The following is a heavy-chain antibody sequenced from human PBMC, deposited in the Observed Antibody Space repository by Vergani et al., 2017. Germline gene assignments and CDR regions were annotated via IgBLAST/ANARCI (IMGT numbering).Heavy chain of an antibody. V-gene: IGHV1-2*02. J-gene: IGHJ4*02. Sequence: QVQLVQSGAEVKKPGASVKVSCKASGYTFAGYNIHWARQAPGQGLELMGWINPNSGGTNYAQKFQGRVTMTRDTSINTAYMELSRLRSDETAVYYCARGWSWYSTNWFFEYGSQGSLVTVTS. CDR3: ARGWSWYSTNWFFEY. CDR2: INPNSGGT. D-gene: IGHD6-13*01. CDR1: GYTFAGYN.